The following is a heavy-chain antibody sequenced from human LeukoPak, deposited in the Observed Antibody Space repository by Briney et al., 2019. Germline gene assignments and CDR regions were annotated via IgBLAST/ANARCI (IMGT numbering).Heavy chain of an antibody. V-gene: IGHV5-51*01. J-gene: IGHJ6*03. CDR3: ARRRIVVVPAANLGDYYYYYYMDV. D-gene: IGHD2-2*01. CDR2: IYPGYSDT. Sequence: AGESLKTSLNGSGYSFTSYWLGWVPQIPGKGLEWVGGIYPGYSDTIYRPSFQGQVTISADKSISTAYLQWSSLKASDTAMYYCARRRIVVVPAANLGDYYYYYYMDVWGKGTTVTVSS. CDR1: GYSFTSYW.